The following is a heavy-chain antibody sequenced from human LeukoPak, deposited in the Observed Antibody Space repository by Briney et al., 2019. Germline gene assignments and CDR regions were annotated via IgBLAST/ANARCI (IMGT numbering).Heavy chain of an antibody. V-gene: IGHV4-61*02. Sequence: PSQTLSLTCTVSGGSISSGSYYWSWIRQPAGKGLEWIGRIYTSGSTNYNPSLKSRVTISVDTSKNQFSLKLSSVTAADTAVYYCASCPLGYDSSGYYSYWGQGTLVTVSS. J-gene: IGHJ4*02. CDR3: ASCPLGYDSSGYYSY. CDR1: GGSISSGSYY. CDR2: IYTSGST. D-gene: IGHD3-22*01.